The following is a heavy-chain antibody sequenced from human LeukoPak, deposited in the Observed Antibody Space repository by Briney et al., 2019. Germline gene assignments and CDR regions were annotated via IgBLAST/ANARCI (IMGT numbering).Heavy chain of an antibody. V-gene: IGHV4-59*08. Sequence: SETLSLTCTVSGGSISSYYWSWIRQPPGKGLEWIGYIYYSGSTNYNPSLKSRVTISVDTSKNQFSLKLSSVTAADTAVYYCARLDSGWYLDVFDIWGQGTMVTVSS. CDR1: GGSISSYY. D-gene: IGHD6-19*01. CDR3: ARLDSGWYLDVFDI. J-gene: IGHJ3*02. CDR2: IYYSGST.